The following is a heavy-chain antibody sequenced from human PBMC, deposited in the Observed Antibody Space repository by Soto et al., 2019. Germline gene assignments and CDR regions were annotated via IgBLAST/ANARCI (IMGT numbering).Heavy chain of an antibody. J-gene: IGHJ5*02. CDR2: IYYSGST. V-gene: IGHV4-30-4*01. D-gene: IGHD3-3*01. CDR3: ARVRTIFGVVNPRWNWFDP. CDR1: GGSISSGVYY. Sequence: QVQLQESGPGLVKPSQTLSLTCTVSGGSISSGVYYWSWIRQPPGKGLEWIGYIYYSGSTYYIPSLNSRVTISVDTAKNQFCLKRSSVTAAYTAVYYCARVRTIFGVVNPRWNWFDPWGQGTLATVSS.